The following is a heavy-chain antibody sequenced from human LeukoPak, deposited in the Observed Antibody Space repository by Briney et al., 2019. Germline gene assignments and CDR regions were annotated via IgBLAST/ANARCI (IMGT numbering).Heavy chain of an antibody. Sequence: GGSLRLSCAASGFTFSGFSLHWVRQAAGKGLEWVGRIRNKANNYATTYAASVRGRFTISRDDSKNTAYLQMNSLKTEDTALYYCATSSNAYNDHWGQGTLVTVSS. CDR1: GFTFSGFS. J-gene: IGHJ4*02. CDR3: ATSSNAYNDH. V-gene: IGHV3-73*01. D-gene: IGHD5-24*01. CDR2: IRNKANNYAT.